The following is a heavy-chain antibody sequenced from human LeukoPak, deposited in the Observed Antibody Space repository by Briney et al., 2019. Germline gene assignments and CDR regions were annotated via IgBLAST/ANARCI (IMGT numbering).Heavy chain of an antibody. V-gene: IGHV3-20*04. J-gene: IGHJ4*02. CDR1: GFSFDEHC. D-gene: IGHD2-2*01. Sequence: PGGSLTLSCTASGFSFDEHCMSWVRHLPGKGLEWVPAINWSGGITVYADILRGRFTISRDNAKSSLHLQMDSLRAEDTAWYYGARAPITSRVYFDCWGQGTLVSVSS. CDR2: INWSGGIT. CDR3: ARAPITSRVYFDC.